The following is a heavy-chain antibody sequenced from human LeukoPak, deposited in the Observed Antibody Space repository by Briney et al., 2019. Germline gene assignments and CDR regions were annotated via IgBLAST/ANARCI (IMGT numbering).Heavy chain of an antibody. V-gene: IGHV4-59*12. CDR3: ARVPTYYYDSSGYF. CDR2: IYYSGST. CDR1: GGSISSYY. J-gene: IGHJ4*02. D-gene: IGHD3-22*01. Sequence: SETLSLTCTVSGGSISSYYWSWIRQPPGKGLEWIGYIYYSGSTNYNPSLKSRVTISVDTSKNQFSLKLSSVTTADTAVYYCARVPTYYYDSSGYFWGQGTLVTVSS.